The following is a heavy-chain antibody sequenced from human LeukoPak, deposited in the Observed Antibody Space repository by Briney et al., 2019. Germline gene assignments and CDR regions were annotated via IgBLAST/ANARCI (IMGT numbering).Heavy chain of an antibody. D-gene: IGHD2-2*02. V-gene: IGHV4-30-4*08. J-gene: IGHJ4*02. CDR1: GGSITSGDYY. Sequence: SETLSLTCTVSGGSITSGDYYWSWIRQPPGKGLVWIGYIYYSGSTYYNPSLKSRLTMSVDTSKNQFSLKLSSVTAADTAVYYCASQYCSSTSCYIYDYWGQGTLVTVSS. CDR3: ASQYCSSTSCYIYDY. CDR2: IYYSGST.